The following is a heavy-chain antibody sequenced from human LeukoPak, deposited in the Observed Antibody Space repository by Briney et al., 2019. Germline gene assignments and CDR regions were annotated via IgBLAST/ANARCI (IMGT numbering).Heavy chain of an antibody. CDR2: INHSGST. CDR3: ARAGSDYYDSSGYYSRIYFDY. Sequence: GSLRLSCVVSGFTFSSYAMSWVRQPPGKGLEWIGEINHSGSTNYNPSLKSRVTISVDTSKNQFSLKLSSVTAADTAVYYCARAGSDYYDSSGYYSRIYFDYWGQGTLVTVSS. V-gene: IGHV4-34*01. CDR1: GFTFSSYA. D-gene: IGHD3-22*01. J-gene: IGHJ4*02.